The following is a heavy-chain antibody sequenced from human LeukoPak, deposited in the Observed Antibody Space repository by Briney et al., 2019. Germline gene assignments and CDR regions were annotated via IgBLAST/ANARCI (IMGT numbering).Heavy chain of an antibody. Sequence: GGSLRLSCAASGFTFSSYAMSWVRQAPGKGLEWVSFISGSSSDLYYADSVKGRFTISRDNAKNSLYLQMDSLRAEDTAVYYCARGENTYIDYWGQGTLVTVSS. CDR1: GFTFSSYA. CDR2: ISGSSSDL. V-gene: IGHV3-21*01. J-gene: IGHJ4*02. D-gene: IGHD3-16*01. CDR3: ARGENTYIDY.